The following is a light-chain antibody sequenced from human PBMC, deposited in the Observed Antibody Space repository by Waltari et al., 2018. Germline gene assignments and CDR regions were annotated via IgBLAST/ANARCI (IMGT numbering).Light chain of an antibody. CDR1: KLGDIH. Sequence: LTQPPSVSVSPGQTASIPCYGNKLGDIHVFWYQQGAGQSPVMVLYQDSKRPSGIPERFSGSNSGNTATLTISGTQAMDEANYYCQVWDSSTWVFGGGTKLTVL. CDR2: QDS. V-gene: IGLV3-1*01. CDR3: QVWDSSTWV. J-gene: IGLJ3*02.